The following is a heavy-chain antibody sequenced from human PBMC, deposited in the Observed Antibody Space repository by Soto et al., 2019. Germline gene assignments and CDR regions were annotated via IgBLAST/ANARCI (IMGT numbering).Heavy chain of an antibody. D-gene: IGHD1-26*01. V-gene: IGHV4-31*03. CDR1: GGSIRSDNFF. CDR3: AREVVSPATSDAFDI. J-gene: IGHJ3*02. Sequence: QVQLQESGPGLVKPSQTLSVTCTVSGGSIRSDNFFWSWVRQHPETGLEWIGYIFDSGTAFYNPSLKSRFTISVDTSKNQFSLSLISVTAADTAVYYCAREVVSPATSDAFDIWGQGTMVTVSS. CDR2: IFDSGTA.